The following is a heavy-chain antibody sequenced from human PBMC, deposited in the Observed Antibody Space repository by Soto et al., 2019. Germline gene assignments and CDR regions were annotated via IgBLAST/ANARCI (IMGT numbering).Heavy chain of an antibody. CDR2: VYSSGTT. CDR1: GGSINSYW. Sequence: SETLSLTCSVSGGSINSYWWGWIRQPAGKGLEWIGRVYSSGTTDYNPSLNSRATMSVETSKNQFSLKLTSVTAADTAVYYCARDIGSYAYAEGYWGQGIQVTV. D-gene: IGHD2-2*01. V-gene: IGHV4-4*07. CDR3: ARDIGSYAYAEGY. J-gene: IGHJ4*02.